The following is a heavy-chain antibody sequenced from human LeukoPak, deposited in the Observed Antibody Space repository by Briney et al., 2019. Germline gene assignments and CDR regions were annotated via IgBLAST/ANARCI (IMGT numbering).Heavy chain of an antibody. CDR3: ARDRYYDSSGYSPDNWFDP. D-gene: IGHD3-22*01. Sequence: SVKASCKASGGTFSSYAISWVRQAPGQGLEWMGGIIPIFGTANYAQKFQGRVTMTRDTSTSTVYMELSSLRSEDTAVYYCARDRYYDSSGYSPDNWFDPWGQGTLVTVSS. J-gene: IGHJ5*02. CDR1: GGTFSSYA. V-gene: IGHV1-69*05. CDR2: IIPIFGTA.